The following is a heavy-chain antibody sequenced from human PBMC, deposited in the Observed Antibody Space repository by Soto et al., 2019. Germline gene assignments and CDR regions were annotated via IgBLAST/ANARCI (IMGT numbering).Heavy chain of an antibody. Sequence: QEHLVESGGGMVHPGTSLRLSCVTSGITLAAHGMHWVRQAPGKGLEWVALSWYDGKTFHGDSVKGRFTISRDTSTSTLFLDMKSLRPDDTAVYFCARVRNNNDKRLDVWGQGTTVIVSS. CDR2: SWYDGKT. CDR3: ARVRNNNDKRLDV. V-gene: IGHV3-33*01. D-gene: IGHD2-8*01. J-gene: IGHJ6*02. CDR1: GITLAAHG.